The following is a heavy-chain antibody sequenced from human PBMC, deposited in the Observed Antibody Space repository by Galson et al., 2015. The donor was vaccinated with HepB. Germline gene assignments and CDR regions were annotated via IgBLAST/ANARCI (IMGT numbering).Heavy chain of an antibody. D-gene: IGHD2-2*01. CDR1: GFTFSSYA. CDR3: AKGGEVVHGYYYMDV. V-gene: IGHV3-23*01. J-gene: IGHJ6*03. Sequence: SLRLSCAASGFTFSSYAMSWVRQAPGKGLEWVSAISGSGGSTYYADPVKGRFTISRDNSKNTLYLQMNSLRAEDTAVYYCAKGGEVVHGYYYMDVWGKGTTVTVSS. CDR2: ISGSGGST.